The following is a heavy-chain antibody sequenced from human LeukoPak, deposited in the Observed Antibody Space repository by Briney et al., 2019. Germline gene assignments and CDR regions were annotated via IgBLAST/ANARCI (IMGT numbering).Heavy chain of an antibody. J-gene: IGHJ3*02. V-gene: IGHV4-39*01. CDR3: ARQIVGMDFWSGYHSGDAFDI. D-gene: IGHD3-3*01. CDR1: GGSISSSSYY. Sequence: PSETLSLTCTVSGGSISSSSYYWGWIRQPPGKGLEWIGSIYYSGSTYYNPSLKSRVTISVDTSKNQFSLKLSSVTAADTAVHYCARQIVGMDFWSGYHSGDAFDIWGQGTMVTVSS. CDR2: IYYSGST.